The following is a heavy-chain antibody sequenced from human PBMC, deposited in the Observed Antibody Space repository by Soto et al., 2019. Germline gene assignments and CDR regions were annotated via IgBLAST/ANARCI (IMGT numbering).Heavy chain of an antibody. CDR3: VQGRYPTMATPLDP. V-gene: IGHV3-9*01. Sequence: EVQLVESGGGLVQPGRSLRLSCSASGFTFDNCAMHWVRQAPGKGLEWVSGISWDSTTVGYADSVKGRFTISRDDAKNSLYLQMNSLRREDTALYYCVQGRYPTMATPLDPWGQGTLVTVS. J-gene: IGHJ5*02. D-gene: IGHD1-1*01. CDR1: GFTFDNCA. CDR2: ISWDSTTV.